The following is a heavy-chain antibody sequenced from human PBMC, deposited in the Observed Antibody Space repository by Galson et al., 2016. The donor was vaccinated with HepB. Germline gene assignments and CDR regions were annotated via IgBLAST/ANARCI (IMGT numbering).Heavy chain of an antibody. V-gene: IGHV3-30-3*01. J-gene: IGHJ3*02. CDR1: GFTFTIYP. CDR2: ISYDGNNI. Sequence: SLRLSCAASGFTFTIYPMHWVRQAPGKGLEWVAVISYDGNNINYADSVKGRFTISRDNSRNTLYLQMNSLRAEDTAVYYCARGGSPYDFWTTGAFDIWGQGTMVTVSS. CDR3: ARGGSPYDFWTTGAFDI. D-gene: IGHD3/OR15-3a*01.